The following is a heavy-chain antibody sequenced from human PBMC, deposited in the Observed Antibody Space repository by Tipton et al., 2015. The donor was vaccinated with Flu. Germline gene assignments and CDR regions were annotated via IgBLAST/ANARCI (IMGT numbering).Heavy chain of an antibody. V-gene: IGHV3-30*18. CDR1: GFTFSSFG. J-gene: IGHJ4*02. CDR3: AKDYWPYGAKAVGH. Sequence: SLRLSCAASGFTFSSFGMHWVRQAPGKGLEWVSVISYDGVNKNYADSVKGRFTISRDNSKNTVYLQMDSLKSEDTAIYYCAKDYWPYGAKAVGHWGQGPLVTVSS. D-gene: IGHD4/OR15-4a*01. CDR2: ISYDGVNK.